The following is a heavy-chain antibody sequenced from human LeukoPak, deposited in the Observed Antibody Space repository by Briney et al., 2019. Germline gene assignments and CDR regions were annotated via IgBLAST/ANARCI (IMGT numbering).Heavy chain of an antibody. D-gene: IGHD3-10*01. CDR2: IKQDGSLA. V-gene: IGHV3-7*01. J-gene: IGHJ4*02. CDR1: GFTFENYW. CDR3: ARWTGVIDQ. Sequence: GGSLRLSCAASGFTFENYWMHWVRQAPGKGPEWVGNIKQDGSLAHYLDSVKGRFTISRDNTNNSLILQMNSLVAEDTAVYYCARWTGVIDQWGQGTLVTVSS.